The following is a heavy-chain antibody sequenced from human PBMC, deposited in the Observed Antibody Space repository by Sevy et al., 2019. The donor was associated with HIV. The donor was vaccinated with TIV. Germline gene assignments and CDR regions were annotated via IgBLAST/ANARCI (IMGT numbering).Heavy chain of an antibody. CDR3: ARDYS. Sequence: GGSLRLSCGASGFIFNSYWMTWVRQAPGKGLEWVATIKQDGSEKYYVDSVKGRLTISRDNVKNSVHLQMSSLRVEDTAMYYCARDYSWGQGTQVTVSS. J-gene: IGHJ4*02. V-gene: IGHV3-7*01. CDR2: IKQDGSEK. CDR1: GFIFNSYW.